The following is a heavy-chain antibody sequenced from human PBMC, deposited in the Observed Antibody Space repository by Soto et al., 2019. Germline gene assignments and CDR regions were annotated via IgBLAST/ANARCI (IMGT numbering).Heavy chain of an antibody. CDR3: AITYCRDNSCPRDFDF. V-gene: IGHV1-69*02. J-gene: IGHJ4*02. CDR2: FIPILDMA. D-gene: IGHD2-21*01. Sequence: QVQVVQSGAEVKKPESSVKVSCKPSGGTFNTYTVNWVRLAPGHGLEWMGRFIPILDMANYAQKFQDRVTITADRSTFTAYMELNSLPSDATAVYYCAITYCRDNSCPRDFDFWGPGTRVTVSS. CDR1: GGTFNTYT.